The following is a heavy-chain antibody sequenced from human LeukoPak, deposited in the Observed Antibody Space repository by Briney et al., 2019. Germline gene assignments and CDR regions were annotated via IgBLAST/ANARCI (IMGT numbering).Heavy chain of an antibody. J-gene: IGHJ4*02. V-gene: IGHV3-30-3*01. CDR2: ISYDGSNK. CDR3: ARALYFLGNFDY. CDR1: GFTFSSYA. D-gene: IGHD2-15*01. Sequence: GGSLRLSCAASGFTFSSYAMHWVRQAPGKGLEWVAVISYDGSNKYYADSVKGRFTISRDNSKNTLYLQMNSLRAEDTAVYYCARALYFLGNFDYWGQGTLVTVSS.